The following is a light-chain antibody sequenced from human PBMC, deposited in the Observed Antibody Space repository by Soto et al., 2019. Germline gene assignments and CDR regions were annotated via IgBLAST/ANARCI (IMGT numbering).Light chain of an antibody. CDR1: SSNIGAGYD. V-gene: IGLV1-40*01. CDR3: QSYDSSLSGNVV. CDR2: GNS. Sequence: QSVLTQPPSVSGAPGQRVTISCTVSSSNIGAGYDVHWYQQLPGTAPKLLIYGNSNRPSGVPDRFSGSKSGTSASLAITVLQAEDEADYYCQSYDSSLSGNVVFGGGTQLTVL. J-gene: IGLJ2*01.